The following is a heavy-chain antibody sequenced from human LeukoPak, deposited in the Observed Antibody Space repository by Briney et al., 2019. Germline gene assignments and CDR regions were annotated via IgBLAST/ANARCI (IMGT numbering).Heavy chain of an antibody. CDR3: ARNYDSSDYRYNWFDP. CDR2: ITGSSSFI. D-gene: IGHD3-22*01. V-gene: IGHV3-21*01. J-gene: IGHJ5*02. CDR1: GFTFSTYS. Sequence: GGSLRLSCAASGFTFSTYSMNWVRQAPGKGLEWVSSITGSSSFIYYADSVKGRFTISRDNAKNSLHLKMNSLRAEDTAVYYCARNYDSSDYRYNWFDPWGQGTLVTVSS.